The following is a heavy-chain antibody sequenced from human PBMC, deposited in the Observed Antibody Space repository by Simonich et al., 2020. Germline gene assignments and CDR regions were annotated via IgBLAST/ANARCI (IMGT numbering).Heavy chain of an antibody. CDR2: IYYSGST. Sequence: QLQLQESGPGLVKPSETLSLTCTVSGGSISSSSYYWGWIRQPPGKGLEWIGGIYYSGSTYNNPSLKSRGTIAGDTSKNRFSLKLSSVTAADTAVYYCARHAGFAFDIWGQGTMVTVSS. CDR1: GGSISSSSYY. CDR3: ARHAGFAFDI. D-gene: IGHD6-13*01. J-gene: IGHJ3*02. V-gene: IGHV4-39*01.